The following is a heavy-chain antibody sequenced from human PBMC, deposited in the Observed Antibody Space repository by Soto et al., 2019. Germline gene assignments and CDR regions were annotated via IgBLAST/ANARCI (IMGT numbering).Heavy chain of an antibody. CDR2: ISGSGGST. CDR1: GLTFSSYA. D-gene: IGHD3-9*01. J-gene: IGHJ4*02. V-gene: IGHV3-23*01. Sequence: EVQLLESGGGLVQPGGSLRLSCAASGLTFSSYAMSWVRQAPGKGLEWVSAISGSGGSTYYADSVKGRFTISRDNSKNTLYLQMNSLRAEDTAVYYCAEDHWLFPLTHFDYWGQGALVTVSS. CDR3: AEDHWLFPLTHFDY.